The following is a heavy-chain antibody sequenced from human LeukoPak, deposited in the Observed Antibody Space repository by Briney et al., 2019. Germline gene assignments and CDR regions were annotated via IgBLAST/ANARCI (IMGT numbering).Heavy chain of an antibody. CDR2: IYYSGGT. J-gene: IGHJ3*02. CDR1: GGSISSYY. Sequence: KPSETLSLTCTVSGGSISSYYWSWIRQPPGKGLEWIGYIYYSGGTNYNPSLKSRVTISVDTSKNQFSLKLSSVTAADTAVYYCARRLIAYYDFWSGYYNDAFDIWGQGTMVTVSS. CDR3: ARRLIAYYDFWSGYYNDAFDI. V-gene: IGHV4-59*01. D-gene: IGHD3-3*01.